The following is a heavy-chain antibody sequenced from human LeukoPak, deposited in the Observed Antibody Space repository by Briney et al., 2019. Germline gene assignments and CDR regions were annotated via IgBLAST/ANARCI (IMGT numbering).Heavy chain of an antibody. CDR1: GFTFSSYA. CDR3: AKDLTPYDSSGYYDAFDI. CDR2: ISGSGGST. V-gene: IGHV3-23*01. J-gene: IGHJ3*02. Sequence: GGSLRLSCAASGFTFSSYAMSWVRQAPGKGLEWVSAISGSGGSTYYADSVKGRFTISRDNSKNTLYLQMNGLRAEDTAVYYCAKDLTPYDSSGYYDAFDIWGQGTMVTVSS. D-gene: IGHD3-22*01.